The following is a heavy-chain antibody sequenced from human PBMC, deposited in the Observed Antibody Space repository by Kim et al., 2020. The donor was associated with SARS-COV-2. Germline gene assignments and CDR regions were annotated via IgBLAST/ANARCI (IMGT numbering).Heavy chain of an antibody. CDR3: ARTGYSSGWYVGDFDY. CDR1: GGSVSSGSYY. V-gene: IGHV4-61*01. Sequence: SETLSLTCTVSGGSVSSGSYYWSWIRQPPGKGLEWIGYIYYSGSTNYNPSLKSQVTISVDTSKNQFSLKLSSVTAADTAVYYCARTGYSSGWYVGDFDYWGQGTLVTVSS. D-gene: IGHD6-19*01. CDR2: IYYSGST. J-gene: IGHJ4*02.